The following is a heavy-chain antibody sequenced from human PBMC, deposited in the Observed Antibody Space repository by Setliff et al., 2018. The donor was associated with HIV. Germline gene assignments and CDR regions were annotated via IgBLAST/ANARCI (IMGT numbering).Heavy chain of an antibody. CDR1: GGSISSGSYY. J-gene: IGHJ5*02. Sequence: SETLSLTCTVSGGSISSGSYYWSWIRQPAGKGLEWIGHIYTSGSTNYNPSLKSPVAISVDTSKNQFSLNLTSVTAADTAVYYCASRIYYYDSNNFLREEGFDPWGQGTLVTVSS. D-gene: IGHD3-22*01. CDR3: ASRIYYYDSNNFLREEGFDP. CDR2: IYTSGST. V-gene: IGHV4-61*09.